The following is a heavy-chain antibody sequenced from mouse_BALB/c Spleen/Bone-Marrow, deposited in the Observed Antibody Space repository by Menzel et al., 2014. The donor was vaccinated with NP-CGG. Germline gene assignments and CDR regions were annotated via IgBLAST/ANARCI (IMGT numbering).Heavy chain of an antibody. D-gene: IGHD2-4*01. CDR2: IYPGDGDT. Sequence: VKLQESGAEVMRPGSSVNISCKASGYAFSNYGMNWVKQRPGQGLEWIGQIYPGDGDTNYNGKFKGRATLTADKSSSTAYMQLSSLTSEDSAVYFCASVYDYGRGYAMDYWGQGTSVTVPS. J-gene: IGHJ4*01. CDR3: ASVYDYGRGYAMDY. CDR1: GYAFSNYG. V-gene: IGHV1-80*01.